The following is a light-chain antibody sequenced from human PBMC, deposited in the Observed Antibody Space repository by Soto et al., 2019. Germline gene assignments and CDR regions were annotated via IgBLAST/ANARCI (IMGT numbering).Light chain of an antibody. V-gene: IGKV3-20*01. CDR1: QSVSSSF. CDR3: QQYGRSPPWT. CDR2: GAS. Sequence: EIVLTQSPGTLSLSPGEGVTLSCRASQSVSSSFLAWYQQKPGQAPRLLIYGASSRATGIPDRFTGSGSGTDFTLTISRIEPEDFAVYYCQQYGRSPPWTFGQGTKVEIK. J-gene: IGKJ1*01.